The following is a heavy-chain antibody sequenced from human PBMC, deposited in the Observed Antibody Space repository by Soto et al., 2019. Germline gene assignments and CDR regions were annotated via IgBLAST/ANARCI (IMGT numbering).Heavy chain of an antibody. CDR2: INSGNGNT. D-gene: IGHD3-3*01. J-gene: IGHJ4*02. CDR3: ARGITIFGVVIGY. V-gene: IGHV1-3*01. Sequence: ASVKVSCKTSGYTFTGYVVDWVRQAPGQGLEWMGWINSGNGNTKYSEKFQGRVTITRDTSARTAYMELNSLTSEDTAVYYCARGITIFGVVIGYWGQGTLVTVSS. CDR1: GYTFTGYV.